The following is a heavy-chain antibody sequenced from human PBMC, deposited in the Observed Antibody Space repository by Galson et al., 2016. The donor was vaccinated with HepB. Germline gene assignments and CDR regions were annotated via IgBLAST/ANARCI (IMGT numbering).Heavy chain of an antibody. CDR1: GYTFRNYG. J-gene: IGHJ5*02. CDR3: ARVRRSRYCSGGNCYRVWFDP. Sequence: SVKVSCKAAGYTFRNYGITWVRQAPGQGLEWMGWINPYNSHAEYKQKFEGRVTLTRDTSTSTAYMELRSLRTDDTALYFCARVRRSRYCSGGNCYRVWFDPWGQGTLVIVSS. D-gene: IGHD2-15*01. CDR2: INPYNSHA. V-gene: IGHV1-18*01.